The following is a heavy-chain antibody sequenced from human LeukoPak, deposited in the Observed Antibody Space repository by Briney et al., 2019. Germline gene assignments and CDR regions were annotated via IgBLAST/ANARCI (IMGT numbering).Heavy chain of an antibody. D-gene: IGHD6-13*01. J-gene: IGHJ4*02. V-gene: IGHV3-21*01. CDR3: ARDGKSSSWYDY. Sequence: GGSLRLSCAASGFTFSSYSMNWVRQAPGKGLEWVSSISSSSSYIYYADSVKGRFTISRDNAKNSLYLQMNSLRAEVTAVYYCARDGKSSSWYDYWGQGTLVTVSS. CDR2: ISSSSSYI. CDR1: GFTFSSYS.